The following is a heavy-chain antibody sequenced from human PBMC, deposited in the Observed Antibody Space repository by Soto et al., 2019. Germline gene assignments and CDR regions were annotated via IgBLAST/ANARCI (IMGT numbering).Heavy chain of an antibody. J-gene: IGHJ4*02. Sequence: QVQLQESGPGLVKPSQTLSLTCTVSGGSISSGGYYWSWIRQHPGKGLEWIGYIYYSGSTYYNPSLKXRXTXSXNTSKNQFSLKLSSVTAADTAVYYCASSSGARYYDYWGQGTLVTVSS. CDR1: GGSISSGGYY. CDR2: IYYSGST. V-gene: IGHV4-31*03. CDR3: ASSSGARYYDY. D-gene: IGHD2-15*01.